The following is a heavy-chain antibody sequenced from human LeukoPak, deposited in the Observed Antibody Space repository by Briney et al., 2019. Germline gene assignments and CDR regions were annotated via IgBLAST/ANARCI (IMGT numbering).Heavy chain of an antibody. Sequence: GDSLRLSCSASGFTFSTYWMSWVRQAPGKGLEWVANIKHDGSERYYVDSVKGRFTISRDNTKNSLYLQMNSLRVEDTAVYFCARGATYYDFWSGLKVSDYWGQGTLVTVSS. CDR1: GFTFSTYW. D-gene: IGHD3-3*01. CDR2: IKHDGSER. V-gene: IGHV3-7*01. CDR3: ARGATYYDFWSGLKVSDY. J-gene: IGHJ4*02.